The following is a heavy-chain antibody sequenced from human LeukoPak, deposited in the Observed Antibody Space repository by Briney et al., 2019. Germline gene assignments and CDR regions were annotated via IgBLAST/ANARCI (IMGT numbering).Heavy chain of an antibody. D-gene: IGHD5-12*01. Sequence: GESLKISCKASGYSFTSYWIGWVRQMPGKGLEWRGILYPGDSDTRYSPAFQSHGTISADKSISTAYLQWSSLKASDTAMYYCATYEGYFDYWGQGTLVTVSS. J-gene: IGHJ4*02. V-gene: IGHV5-51*01. CDR2: LYPGDSDT. CDR1: GYSFTSYW. CDR3: ATYEGYFDY.